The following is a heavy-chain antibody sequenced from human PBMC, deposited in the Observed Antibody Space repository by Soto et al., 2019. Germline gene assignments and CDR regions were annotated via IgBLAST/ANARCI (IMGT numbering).Heavy chain of an antibody. CDR2: MNPNSGNT. CDR1: GYTFTSYD. V-gene: IGHV1-8*01. Sequence: SVKVSCKASGYTFTSYDINWVRQATGQGLEWMGWMNPNSGNTGYAQKFQGRVTMTRNTSISTAYMELSSLRSEDTAVYYCARGLSIAAAGPWENWFDPWGQGTLVTVSS. CDR3: ARGLSIAAAGPWENWFDP. D-gene: IGHD6-13*01. J-gene: IGHJ5*02.